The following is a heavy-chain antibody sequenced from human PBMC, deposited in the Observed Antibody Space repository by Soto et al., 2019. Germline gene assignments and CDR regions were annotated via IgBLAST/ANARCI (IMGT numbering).Heavy chain of an antibody. CDR3: AYALGQQLVPWFDP. CDR2: IYWDDDK. V-gene: IGHV2-5*02. J-gene: IGHJ5*02. D-gene: IGHD6-13*01. Sequence: QITLKESGPTLVKPTQTLTLTCTFSGFSLSTSGVGVGWIRQPPGKALEWLALIYWDDDKRYSPSLKSRLTITKDTSKNQVVLTMTNMDPVDTATYYCAYALGQQLVPWFDPWGQGTLVTVSS. CDR1: GFSLSTSGVG.